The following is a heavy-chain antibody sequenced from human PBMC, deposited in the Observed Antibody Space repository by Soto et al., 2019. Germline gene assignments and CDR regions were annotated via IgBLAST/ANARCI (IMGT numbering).Heavy chain of an antibody. CDR2: IYHSGST. Sequence: SETRSLTCAVSGGSISSGGYSWSWIRQPPGKGLEWIGYIYHSGSTYYNPSLKSRVTISVDTSKNQFSLKLNSVTAADTAVYYCARGWVGTGSHYFRFWGQGTLVTVSS. CDR3: ARGWVGTGSHYFRF. D-gene: IGHD3-9*01. CDR1: GGSISSGGYS. J-gene: IGHJ4*02. V-gene: IGHV4-30-2*01.